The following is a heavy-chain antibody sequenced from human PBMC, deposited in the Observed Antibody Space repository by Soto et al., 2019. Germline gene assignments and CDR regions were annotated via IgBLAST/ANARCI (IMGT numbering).Heavy chain of an antibody. J-gene: IGHJ6*02. Sequence: GGSLRLSCAASGFTFSRYAMNWVRQAPGKGLEWVAYVDSFSNFIYYADSVRGRFSISRDNAGNSLFLHMANLRAEDTAVYYCTSYSNLYCVRDDGYVVWGHGTTVTVSS. CDR3: TSYSNLYCVRDDGYVV. CDR1: GFTFSRYA. V-gene: IGHV3-21*04. D-gene: IGHD2-21*02. CDR2: VDSFSNFI.